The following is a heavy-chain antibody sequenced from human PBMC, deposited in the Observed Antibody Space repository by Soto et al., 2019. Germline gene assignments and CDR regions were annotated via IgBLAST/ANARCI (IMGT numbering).Heavy chain of an antibody. J-gene: IGHJ4*02. Sequence: GGSLRLSCAASGFTFSSYAMSWVRQAPGKGLEWVSAISGSGGSTYYADSVKGRFTISRDNSKNTLYLQMNSLRAEDTAVYYCASSLAAAGIWGVDYWGQGTLVTVSS. CDR2: ISGSGGST. CDR3: ASSLAAAGIWGVDY. CDR1: GFTFSSYA. D-gene: IGHD6-13*01. V-gene: IGHV3-23*01.